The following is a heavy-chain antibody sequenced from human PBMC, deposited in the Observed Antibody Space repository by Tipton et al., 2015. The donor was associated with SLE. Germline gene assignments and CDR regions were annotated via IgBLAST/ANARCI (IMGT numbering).Heavy chain of an antibody. D-gene: IGHD6-19*01. V-gene: IGHV3-23*01. CDR3: ARVGSSGWYIDY. Sequence: SLRLSCAASGFTFSSYAMSWVRQAPGKGLEWVSGISGSGGSTYYADSVKGRFTISRDNSKNTLYLQMNSLRAEDTAVYYCARVGSSGWYIDYWGQGTLVTVSS. J-gene: IGHJ4*02. CDR2: ISGSGGST. CDR1: GFTFSSYA.